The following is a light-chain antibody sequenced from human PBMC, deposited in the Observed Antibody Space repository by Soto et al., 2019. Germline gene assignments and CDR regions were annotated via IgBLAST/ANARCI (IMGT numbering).Light chain of an antibody. V-gene: IGKV3-11*01. CDR3: QQRSNWPLT. J-gene: IGKJ4*01. Sequence: EIVLTQSPATLSLSPGARAILSCRASQSASSYLACYQQKPGQAPRLLIYDASNRATGLPARFSGSGSGTDFTLTISSLEPDDFAVYYCQQRSNWPLTFGGGTKVEIK. CDR2: DAS. CDR1: QSASSY.